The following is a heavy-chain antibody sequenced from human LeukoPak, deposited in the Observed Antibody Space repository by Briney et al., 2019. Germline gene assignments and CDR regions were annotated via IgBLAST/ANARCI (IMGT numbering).Heavy chain of an antibody. D-gene: IGHD3-10*01. CDR1: GGTFSSYA. V-gene: IGHV1-69*13. Sequence: SVKVSCKASGGTFSSYAISWVRQAPGQGLEWMGGIIPILGTANYAQKFQGRVTITADESTSTAYMELSSLRSEDTAVYYCARTIVRYGHGLRHYYMDVWGKGTTVTVSS. CDR2: IIPILGTA. J-gene: IGHJ6*03. CDR3: ARTIVRYGHGLRHYYMDV.